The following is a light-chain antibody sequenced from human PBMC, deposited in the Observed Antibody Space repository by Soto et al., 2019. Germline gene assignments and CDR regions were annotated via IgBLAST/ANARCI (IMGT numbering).Light chain of an antibody. CDR1: SSDVGGYNY. Sequence: QSALTQPPSASGSPGQSVTISCTGTSSDVGGYNYVSWYQQHPGKAPKLMIYDVSKRPSGVPDRFSGSKSGNTASLTVSGLQAEDEADYYCSSYAGTNIHYVFGPGTKVTVL. V-gene: IGLV2-8*01. CDR2: DVS. J-gene: IGLJ1*01. CDR3: SSYAGTNIHYV.